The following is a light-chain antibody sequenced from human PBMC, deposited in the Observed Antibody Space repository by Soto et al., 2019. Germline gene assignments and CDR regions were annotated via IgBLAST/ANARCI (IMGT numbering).Light chain of an antibody. J-gene: IGLJ1*01. CDR3: CSYAGSYTYV. CDR2: DVS. V-gene: IGLV2-11*01. CDR1: SSDVGGHNY. Sequence: QSALTQPRSVSGSPGQSVTISCTGTSSDVGGHNYVSWYQQHPGKAPKVMIYDVSKRPSGVPDRFSGSKSGNTASLTISGLQADDEGDYYCCSYAGSYTYVFGTGTKLTVL.